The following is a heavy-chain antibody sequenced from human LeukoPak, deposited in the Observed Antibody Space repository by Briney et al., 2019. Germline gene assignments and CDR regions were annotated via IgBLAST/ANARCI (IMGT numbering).Heavy chain of an antibody. D-gene: IGHD3-10*01. J-gene: IGHJ3*02. V-gene: IGHV4-59*01. CDR1: GGSISNYY. CDR3: GGELRGVGHAFDI. Sequence: SETLSLTCTVSGGSISNYYWNWIRQPPGKGLEWIGYIYYSGSTAYNPSLKSRLTISLDTSKNQFSLKLSSVTAADTAVYYCGGELRGVGHAFDIWAKGKMVTVFS. CDR2: IYYSGST.